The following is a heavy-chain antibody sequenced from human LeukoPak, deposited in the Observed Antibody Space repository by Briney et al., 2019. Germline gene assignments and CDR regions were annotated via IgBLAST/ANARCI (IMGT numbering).Heavy chain of an antibody. CDR2: IYPGDSDT. J-gene: IGHJ4*02. V-gene: IGHV5-51*01. CDR3: ARQGVYYYDSSGPDY. Sequence: GESLKISCKGSSYSFTSYWIGWVRQMPGKGLEWMGIIYPGDSDTRYSPSFQGQVTISADKSISTAYLQWSSLKASDTAMYYCARQGVYYYDSSGPDYWGQGTLVTVSS. CDR1: SYSFTSYW. D-gene: IGHD3-22*01.